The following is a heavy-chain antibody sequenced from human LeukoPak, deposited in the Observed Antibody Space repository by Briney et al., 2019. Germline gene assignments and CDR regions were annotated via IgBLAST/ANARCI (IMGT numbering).Heavy chain of an antibody. D-gene: IGHD3-22*01. CDR3: AKDYYDSSGYQRSGY. V-gene: IGHV3-30*02. CDR1: GFTFSSYG. CDR2: IRYDGSNK. Sequence: GGSLRLSCAASGFTFSSYGMHWVRQAPGKGLEWVAFIRYDGSNKYYADSVKGRFTISRDNSENTLYLQMNSLRAEDTAVYYCAKDYYDSSGYQRSGYWGQGTLVTVSS. J-gene: IGHJ4*02.